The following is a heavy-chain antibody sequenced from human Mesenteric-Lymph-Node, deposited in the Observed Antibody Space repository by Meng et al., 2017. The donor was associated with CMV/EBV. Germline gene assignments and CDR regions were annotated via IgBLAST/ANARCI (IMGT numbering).Heavy chain of an antibody. J-gene: IGHJ4*02. CDR1: GGSFSGYY. Sequence: TLSLTCAVEGGSFSGYYWSWIRQPPGKGLEWIGEINHSRSTNYNPSLKSRVTISVDTSKNQFSLKLSSVTAADTAVYYCARSQIAVDYRGQGTLVTVSS. V-gene: IGHV4-34*01. CDR2: INHSRST. D-gene: IGHD6-19*01. CDR3: ARSQIAVDY.